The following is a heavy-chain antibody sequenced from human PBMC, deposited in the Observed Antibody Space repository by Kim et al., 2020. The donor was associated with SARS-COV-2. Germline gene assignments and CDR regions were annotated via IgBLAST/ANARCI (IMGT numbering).Heavy chain of an antibody. D-gene: IGHD3-10*01. CDR3: ARVGSGRDGMDV. V-gene: IGHV4-39*07. Sequence: SDPALKRGLTISVDPAKNQFSLKLRSVTAADTAVYYCARVGSGRDGMDVWGQGTTVTVSS. J-gene: IGHJ6*02.